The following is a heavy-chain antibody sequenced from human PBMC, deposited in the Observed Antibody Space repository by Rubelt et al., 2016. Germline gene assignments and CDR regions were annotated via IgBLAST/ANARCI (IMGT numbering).Heavy chain of an antibody. J-gene: IGHJ3*02. D-gene: IGHD2-2*02. Sequence: QVQLQESGPGLVKPSETLSLTCTVSGGSISSYYWSWIRQPPGKGLEWIGYIYYSGSTNYNPSLKSRVTISVDTSKSQFSLKLSSVTAADTAVYYCARGLPYGSIDAFDIWGQGTMVTVSS. V-gene: IGHV4-59*01. CDR3: ARGLPYGSIDAFDI. CDR1: GGSISSYY. CDR2: IYYSGST.